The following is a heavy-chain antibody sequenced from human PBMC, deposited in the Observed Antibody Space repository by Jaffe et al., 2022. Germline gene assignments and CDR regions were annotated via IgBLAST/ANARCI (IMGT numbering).Heavy chain of an antibody. CDR3: ARDSNGGYYGWFDP. D-gene: IGHD1-26*01. CDR2: ISSTGNIL. J-gene: IGHJ5*02. V-gene: IGHV3-48*03. Sequence: EVQLVQSGGGLVQPGGSLRLSCAASGFTFRSYEMNWVRQAPGKGLEWVSYISSTGNILYYADSVKGRFTISRDNTKNLLYLQMDSLRAEDTAVYYCARDSNGGYYGWFDPWGQGTLVTVSS. CDR1: GFTFRSYE.